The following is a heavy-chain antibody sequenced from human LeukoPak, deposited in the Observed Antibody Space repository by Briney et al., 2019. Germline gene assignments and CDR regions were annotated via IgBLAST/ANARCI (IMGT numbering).Heavy chain of an antibody. CDR3: ATAPSDEHYYYYMDV. V-gene: IGHV1-24*01. J-gene: IGHJ6*03. CDR2: FDPEDGET. Sequence: GASVKVSCKVSGYTLTELSMHWVRQAPGKGLEWKGGFDPEDGETIYAQKFQGRVTMTEDTSTDTAYMELSSLRSEDTAVYYCATAPSDEHYYYYMDVWGKGTTVTVSS. CDR1: GYTLTELS.